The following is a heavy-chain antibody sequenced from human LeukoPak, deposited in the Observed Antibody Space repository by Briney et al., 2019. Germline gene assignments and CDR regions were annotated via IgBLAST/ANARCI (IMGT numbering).Heavy chain of an antibody. Sequence: PGGSLRLSCAASGFTVSSNYMSWVRQAPGKGLEWVSSTAPVHYADSVKGRFTISRDDSKNTLFLQMNSLRAEDTAIYYCAKDSFSYNGIFDALDVWGQGAMVTVSS. D-gene: IGHD2-8*01. CDR2: STAPV. J-gene: IGHJ3*01. V-gene: IGHV3-53*01. CDR3: AKDSFSYNGIFDALDV. CDR1: GFTVSSNY.